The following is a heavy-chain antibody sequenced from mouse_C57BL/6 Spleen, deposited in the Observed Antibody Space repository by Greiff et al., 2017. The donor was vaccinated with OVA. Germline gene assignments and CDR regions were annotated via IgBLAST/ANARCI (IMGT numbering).Heavy chain of an antibody. CDR2: ISGGGGNT. CDR3: ARRDYGYDCYLDY. V-gene: IGHV5-9*04. J-gene: IGHJ2*01. CDR1: GFTFSSYT. D-gene: IGHD2-14*01. Sequence: DVKLLQSGGGLVKPGGSLKLSCAASGFTFSSYTMSWVRQTPEQRLEWVGSISGGGGNTYYPDKVKGRATMSGDNANSTLYMQMSSLRSEDSAVYYCARRDYGYDCYLDYWGQGTTLTVSS.